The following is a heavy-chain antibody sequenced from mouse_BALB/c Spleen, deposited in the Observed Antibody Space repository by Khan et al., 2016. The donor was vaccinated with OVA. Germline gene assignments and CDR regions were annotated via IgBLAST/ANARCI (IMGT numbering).Heavy chain of an antibody. D-gene: IGHD1-1*01. J-gene: IGHJ4*01. CDR3: VRHKNYYGEDAMDY. CDR1: GFTFNTYA. Sequence: EVQLVESGGGLVQPKGSLKLSCAASGFTFNTYAMNWVRQAPGKGLEWVARIRSKTNNYATYYADSVKDRFTISRDDSQSMLYLQMNNLKTEDTAMYYCVRHKNYYGEDAMDYWGQRTSVTVSS. V-gene: IGHV10-1*02. CDR2: IRSKTNNYAT.